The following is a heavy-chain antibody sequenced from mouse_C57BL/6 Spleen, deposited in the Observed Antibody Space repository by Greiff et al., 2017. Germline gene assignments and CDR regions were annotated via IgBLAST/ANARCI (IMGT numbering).Heavy chain of an antibody. Sequence: QVQLQQPGAELVMPGASVKLSCKASGYTFTSYWMHWVKQRPGQGLEWIGEIDPSDSYTNYNQKFKGKSTLTVDKSSSTAYMQLSSLTSEDSAVYYCARNWAYFGYWGQGTTLTVSS. J-gene: IGHJ2*01. CDR2: IDPSDSYT. CDR3: ARNWAYFGY. D-gene: IGHD4-1*01. V-gene: IGHV1-69*01. CDR1: GYTFTSYW.